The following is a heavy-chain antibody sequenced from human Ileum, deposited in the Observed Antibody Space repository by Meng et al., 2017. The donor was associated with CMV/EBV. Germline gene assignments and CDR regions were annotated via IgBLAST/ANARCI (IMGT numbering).Heavy chain of an antibody. CDR3: ARIGYGAHFDY. CDR1: GYNVTNYA. J-gene: IGHJ4*02. Sequence: VSCKASGYNVTNYAIHWVRQAPGQGLEWMGWINAGNGITKYSQKFQDRVTFTRDTSASTGYMELSSLRSEDTAVYYCARIGYGAHFDYWGQGSLVSLL. D-gene: IGHD4-17*01. CDR2: INAGNGIT. V-gene: IGHV1-3*01.